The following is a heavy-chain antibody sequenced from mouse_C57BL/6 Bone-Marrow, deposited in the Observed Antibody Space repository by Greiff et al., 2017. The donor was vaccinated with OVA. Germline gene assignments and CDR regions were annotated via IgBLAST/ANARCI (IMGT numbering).Heavy chain of an antibody. Sequence: VHLKQSGAELVKPGASVKLSCKASGYTFTGYCMNWVKQSTEQSLEWIGEINPSTGGTTYNQKFKAKATLTVDKSSSTAYMQLKSLTSEDSAVYDCARGGTRAFAYWGQGTLVTVSA. CDR3: ARGGTRAFAY. J-gene: IGHJ3*01. D-gene: IGHD4-1*01. V-gene: IGHV1-42*01. CDR2: INPSTGGT. CDR1: GYTFTGYC.